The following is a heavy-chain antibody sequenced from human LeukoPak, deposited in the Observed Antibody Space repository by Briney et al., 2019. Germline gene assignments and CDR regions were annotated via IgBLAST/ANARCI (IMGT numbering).Heavy chain of an antibody. V-gene: IGHV1-18*01. J-gene: IGHJ4*02. CDR3: ARDQEGAIMITFGGALDY. CDR2: ISAYNGNT. Sequence: GASVKVSCKASGYTFTSYGITWVRQAPGQGLEWMGWISAYNGNTNYAQKLQGRVTMTTDTSTSTAYMELSSLRSEDTAVYYCARDQEGAIMITFGGALDYWGQGTLVTVSS. D-gene: IGHD3-16*01. CDR1: GYTFTSYG.